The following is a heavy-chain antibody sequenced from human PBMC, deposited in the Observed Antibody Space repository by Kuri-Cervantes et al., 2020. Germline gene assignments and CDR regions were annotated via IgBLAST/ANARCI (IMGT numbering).Heavy chain of an antibody. Sequence: SVKVSCKASGGTFSSYAISWVRQAPGQGLEWMGGIIPIFGTANYAQKFQGRVTITADESTSTAYMELSSLRSEDTAVYYCARELAAAFNFDYWGQGTLVTVSS. V-gene: IGHV1-69*13. CDR1: GGTFSSYA. J-gene: IGHJ4*02. D-gene: IGHD6-13*01. CDR3: ARELAAAFNFDY. CDR2: IIPIFGTA.